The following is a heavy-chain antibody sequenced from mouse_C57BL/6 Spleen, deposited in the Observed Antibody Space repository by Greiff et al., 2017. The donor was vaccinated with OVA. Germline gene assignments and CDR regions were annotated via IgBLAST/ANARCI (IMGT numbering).Heavy chain of an antibody. V-gene: IGHV5-9-1*02. CDR2: ISSGGDYI. Sequence: EVQRVESGEGLVKPGGSLKLSCAASGFTFSSYAMSWVRQTPEKRLEWVAYISSGGDYIYYADTVKGRFTISRDNARNTLYLQMSSLKSEDTAMYYCTTVYDYDSWFAYWGQGTLVTVSA. D-gene: IGHD2-4*01. CDR3: TTVYDYDSWFAY. J-gene: IGHJ3*01. CDR1: GFTFSSYA.